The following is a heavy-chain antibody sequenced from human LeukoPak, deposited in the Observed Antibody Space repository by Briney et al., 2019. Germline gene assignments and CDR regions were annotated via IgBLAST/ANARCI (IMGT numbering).Heavy chain of an antibody. CDR2: ISSSSSYI. Sequence: KPGGSLRLSCAASGFTFSSYSMNWVRQAPGKGLEWVSSISSSSSYIYYADSVKGRFTISRDNAKNTLYLEMNRLRAEDTAVYYCARDNTYMFDYWGQGTQVTISS. D-gene: IGHD2-2*02. CDR3: ARDNTYMFDY. V-gene: IGHV3-21*01. J-gene: IGHJ4*02. CDR1: GFTFSSYS.